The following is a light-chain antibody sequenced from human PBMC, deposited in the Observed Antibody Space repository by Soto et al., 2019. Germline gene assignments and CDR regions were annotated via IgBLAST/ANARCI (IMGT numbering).Light chain of an antibody. V-gene: IGLV2-14*01. Sequence: QSVLTQPPSVSGSPGQSVTISCTGTSSDVGGYNFVSWYQHHPGKAPKLMIYEVSNRPSGVSNRFSGSKSGNTASLTISGLQAEDEADYYCSSYTSTSTLVFGTGTKVTVL. CDR1: SSDVGGYNF. CDR2: EVS. J-gene: IGLJ1*01. CDR3: SSYTSTSTLV.